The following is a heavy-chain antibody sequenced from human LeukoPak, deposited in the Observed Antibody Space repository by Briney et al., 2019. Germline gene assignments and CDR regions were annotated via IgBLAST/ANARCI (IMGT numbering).Heavy chain of an antibody. CDR1: GGSFSGYY. D-gene: IGHD5-18*01. CDR3: ARHSGYSYGPRRYNWFDP. CDR2: INHSGST. Sequence: PSETLSLTCAVYGGSFSGYYWSWIRQPPGKGLEWIGEINHSGSTNYNPSLKSRVTISVDTSKNQFSLKLSSVTAADTAVYYCARHSGYSYGPRRYNWFDPWGQGTLVTVSS. V-gene: IGHV4-34*01. J-gene: IGHJ5*02.